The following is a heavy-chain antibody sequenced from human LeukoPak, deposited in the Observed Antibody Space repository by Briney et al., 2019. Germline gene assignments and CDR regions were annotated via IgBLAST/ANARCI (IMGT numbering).Heavy chain of an antibody. D-gene: IGHD2-2*01. Sequence: GGSLRLSCAASGFTFSSYSMNWVRQAPGKGLEWVSSISSSSSYIYYADSVKGRFTISRDNAKNSLYLQMNSLRAEDTAVYYCARVVVVPAATYCYGMDVWGQGTTVTVSS. CDR3: ARVVVVPAATYCYGMDV. CDR2: ISSSSSYI. CDR1: GFTFSSYS. J-gene: IGHJ6*02. V-gene: IGHV3-21*01.